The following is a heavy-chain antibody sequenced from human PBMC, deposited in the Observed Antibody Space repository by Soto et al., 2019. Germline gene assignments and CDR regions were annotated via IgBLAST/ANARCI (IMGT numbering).Heavy chain of an antibody. CDR1: GCSFTSYW. V-gene: IGHV5-10-1*01. Sequence: PGESLKISCKGSGCSFTSYWISWVRQMPGKGLEWMGRIDPSDSYTNYSPSFQGHVTISADKSISTAYLQWSSLKASDTAMYYCARLVGYCSSTSCSHYYYYYGMAVWRQGTTVTVSS. J-gene: IGHJ6*02. CDR3: ARLVGYCSSTSCSHYYYYYGMAV. CDR2: IDPSDSYT. D-gene: IGHD2-2*01.